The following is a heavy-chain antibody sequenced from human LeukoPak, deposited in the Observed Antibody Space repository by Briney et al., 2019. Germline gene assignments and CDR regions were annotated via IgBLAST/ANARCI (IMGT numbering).Heavy chain of an antibody. J-gene: IGHJ4*02. D-gene: IGHD3-10*01. CDR3: ARGRGLPGPLDY. Sequence: GGSLRLSCAASGFTFSSYEMNWVRQAPGKGQEWVSYISSSSSHIYYADSVKGRFTISRDNAKNSLYLQMNSLRAEDTAVYYCARGRGLPGPLDYWGQGTLVTVSS. CDR1: GFTFSSYE. CDR2: ISSSSSHI. V-gene: IGHV3-21*05.